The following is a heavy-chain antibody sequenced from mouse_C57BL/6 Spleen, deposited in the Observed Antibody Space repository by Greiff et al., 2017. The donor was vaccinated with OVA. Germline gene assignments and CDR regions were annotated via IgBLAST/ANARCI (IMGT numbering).Heavy chain of an antibody. D-gene: IGHD2-3*01. J-gene: IGHJ3*01. CDR2: IDPEDGDT. CDR1: GFNIKDYY. Sequence: EVQLQQSGAELVRPGASVKLSCTASGFNIKDYYMHWVKQRPEQGLEWIGRIDPEDGDTEYAPKFQGRATMTADTSSSTAYLQLSSLTSEDTAVYYCATCGYCAWFAYWGQGTLVTVSA. V-gene: IGHV14-1*01. CDR3: ATCGYCAWFAY.